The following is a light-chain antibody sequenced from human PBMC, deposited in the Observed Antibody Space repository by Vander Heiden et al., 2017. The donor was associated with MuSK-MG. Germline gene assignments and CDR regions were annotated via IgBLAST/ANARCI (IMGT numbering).Light chain of an antibody. Sequence: DIQMTQSPSSLSASVGDRVTITCRASQSISSYLNWYQQKPGKAPKLLIYAASSLQSGVPSRFSGSGSGTDFTLTISRLQPEDFAPYYCQQGDSNPPLTFGGGTRLEIK. J-gene: IGKJ4*01. V-gene: IGKV1-39*01. CDR3: QQGDSNPPLT. CDR2: AAS. CDR1: QSISSY.